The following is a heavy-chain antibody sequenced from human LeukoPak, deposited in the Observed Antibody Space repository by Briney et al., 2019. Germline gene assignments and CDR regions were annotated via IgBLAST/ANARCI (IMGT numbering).Heavy chain of an antibody. J-gene: IGHJ4*02. CDR3: ARDDYDILTGLDY. CDR2: ISYDGSNK. Sequence: GGSLRLSCAASGFTFGSYAMHWVRQAPGKGLEWVAVISYDGSNKYYADSVKGRFTISRDNSKNTLYLQMNSLRAEDTAVYYCARDDYDILTGLDYWGQGTLVTVSS. CDR1: GFTFGSYA. D-gene: IGHD3-9*01. V-gene: IGHV3-30-3*01.